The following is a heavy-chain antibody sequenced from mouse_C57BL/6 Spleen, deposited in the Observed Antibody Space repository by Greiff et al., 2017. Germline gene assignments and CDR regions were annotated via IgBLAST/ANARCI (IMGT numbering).Heavy chain of an antibody. CDR1: GYSITSGYY. D-gene: IGHD1-3*01. CDR2: ISYDGRN. Sequence: EVKLLESGPGLVKPSQSLSLTCSVTGYSITSGYYWNWIRQFPGNKLGWMGYISYDGRNNYNPSLKTRISITRDTSKNQFFLKLNSVTTVDTATYYCARDISDWGQGTTLTVSS. V-gene: IGHV3-6*01. CDR3: ARDISD. J-gene: IGHJ2*01.